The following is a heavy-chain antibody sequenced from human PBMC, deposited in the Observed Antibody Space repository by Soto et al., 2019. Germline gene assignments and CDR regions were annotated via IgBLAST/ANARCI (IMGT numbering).Heavy chain of an antibody. CDR1: GYTFTDYY. CDR2: INPNSGDT. CDR3: SNKGMTVTGTDNSHLTTDV. J-gene: IGHJ6*02. D-gene: IGHD6-19*01. V-gene: IGHV1-2*06. Sequence: QVQLVQSGAEVKKPRASVKVYCWASGYTFTDYYMHWVRQAPGQGPEWMGRINPNSGDTNYAQKFQGGVTMTRDTSISTAYMELTRLSSDDTAVYYCSNKGMTVTGTDNSHLTTDVWGQGTTVTVSS.